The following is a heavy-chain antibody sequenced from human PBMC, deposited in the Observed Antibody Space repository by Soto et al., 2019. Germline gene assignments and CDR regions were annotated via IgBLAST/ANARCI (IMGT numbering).Heavy chain of an antibody. V-gene: IGHV5-10-1*01. D-gene: IGHD5-18*01. CDR3: ASSKDTAMVFDYYYGMDV. J-gene: IGHJ6*02. Sequence: GESMKISCQGSGYSFTSYWISWVRQKPGKGLEWMGRIDPSDSYTNYSPSFQGHVTISADKSISTAYLQWSSLKASDTAMYYCASSKDTAMVFDYYYGMDVWGQGTTVTVSS. CDR1: GYSFTSYW. CDR2: IDPSDSYT.